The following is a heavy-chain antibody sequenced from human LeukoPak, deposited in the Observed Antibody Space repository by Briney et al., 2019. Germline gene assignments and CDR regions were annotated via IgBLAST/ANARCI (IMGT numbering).Heavy chain of an antibody. D-gene: IGHD3-9*01. V-gene: IGHV3-21*01. CDR2: ISSSSSYI. Sequence: GGSLRLSCAASGFTFSSYSMNWVRQAPGKGLEWVSSISSSSSYIYYADSVKGRFTISRDNAKNSLYLQMNSLRAEDTAVYYCASELYFDWYFDLSGRGSLVTVSS. J-gene: IGHJ2*01. CDR3: ASELYFDWYFDL. CDR1: GFTFSSYS.